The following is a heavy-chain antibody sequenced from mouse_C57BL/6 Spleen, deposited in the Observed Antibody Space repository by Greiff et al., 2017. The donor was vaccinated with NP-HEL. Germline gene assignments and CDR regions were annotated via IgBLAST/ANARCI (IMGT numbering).Heavy chain of an antibody. CDR3: ARNTMASWFAC. J-gene: IGHJ3*01. CDR1: GFNIKDYY. CDR2: IDPEDGET. D-gene: IGHD1-1*02. Sequence: VHVKQSGAELVKPGASVKLSCTASGFNIKDYYMHWVKQRTEQGLEWIGRIDPEDGETKYAPKFQGKATITADTSSNTAYLQLSSLTSEHTDVYYCARNTMASWFACWGQGTLGTVSA. V-gene: IGHV14-2*01.